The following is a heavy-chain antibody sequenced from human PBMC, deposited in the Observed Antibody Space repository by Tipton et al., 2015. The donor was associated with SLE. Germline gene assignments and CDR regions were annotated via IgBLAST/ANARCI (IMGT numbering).Heavy chain of an antibody. J-gene: IGHJ3*01. V-gene: IGHV4-34*01. D-gene: IGHD2-21*01. Sequence: TLSLTCAVYGGSFSGYYWSWIRQPPGKGLEWIGEINHSGSTNYNPSLKSRVTISVDTSKNRFSLNLTSVTAADTAVYYCASHESWAVIATKAFDLWGQGTMITVSS. CDR1: GGSFSGYY. CDR2: INHSGST. CDR3: ASHESWAVIATKAFDL.